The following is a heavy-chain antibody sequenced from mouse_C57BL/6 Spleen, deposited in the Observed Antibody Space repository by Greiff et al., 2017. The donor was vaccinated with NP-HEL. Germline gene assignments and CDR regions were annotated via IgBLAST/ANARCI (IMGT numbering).Heavy chain of an antibody. Sequence: VQLQQSGPGLVQPSQSLSITCTVSGFSLTSYGVHWVRQSPGKGLEWLGVIWSGGSTDYNAAFISRLSISKDNSKSQVFFKMNSLQADDTAIYYCASNYYGNYGLAYWGQGTLVTVSA. V-gene: IGHV2-2*01. CDR1: GFSLTSYG. J-gene: IGHJ3*01. D-gene: IGHD2-1*01. CDR3: ASNYYGNYGLAY. CDR2: IWSGGST.